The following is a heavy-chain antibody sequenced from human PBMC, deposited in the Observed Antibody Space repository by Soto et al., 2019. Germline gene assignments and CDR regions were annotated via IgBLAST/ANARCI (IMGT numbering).Heavy chain of an antibody. CDR2: IIPMYGMP. CDR1: GGTFSSYA. V-gene: IGHV1-69*01. CDR3: ARVKENCSTTSCYKFFDF. J-gene: IGHJ4*02. Sequence: QVQLVQSRAEVKKPGSSVKVSCKASGGTFSSYAVSWVRQAPGQGLEWVGEIIPMYGMPNLAHRFQGRVTVTADESTSTVYMEVSSLRSEDTAIYYCARVKENCSTTSCYKFFDFWGQGTLVTVSS. D-gene: IGHD2-2*02.